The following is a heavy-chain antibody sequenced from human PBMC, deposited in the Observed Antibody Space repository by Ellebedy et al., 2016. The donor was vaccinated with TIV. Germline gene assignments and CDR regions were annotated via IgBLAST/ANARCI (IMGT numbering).Heavy chain of an antibody. V-gene: IGHV1-69*04. Sequence: AASVKVSCKASGCTFSSYAISWVRQAPGQGLEWMGRIIPILGIANYAQKFQGRVTITADKSTRTAYMELSSLRSEDTAVYYCARDGYCGGDCYDGNENYYYYGMDVWGQGTTVTVSS. CDR3: ARDGYCGGDCYDGNENYYYYGMDV. CDR1: GCTFSSYA. D-gene: IGHD2-21*02. J-gene: IGHJ6*02. CDR2: IIPILGIA.